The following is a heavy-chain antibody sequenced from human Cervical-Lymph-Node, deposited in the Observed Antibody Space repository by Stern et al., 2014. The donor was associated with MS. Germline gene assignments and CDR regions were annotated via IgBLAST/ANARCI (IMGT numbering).Heavy chain of an antibody. CDR2: IVGGSGNT. V-gene: IGHV1-58*02. CDR3: AAPSTVTTRGTTFWYFDL. CDR1: GFTFTSSA. Sequence: QLVESGPEVKKPGTSVKVSCKASGFTFTSSAMQWVRQARGQRLEWIGWIVGGSGNTNYAQKFQERVTITRDMSTSTAYMELSSLRSEDTAVYYCAAPSTVTTRGTTFWYFDLWGRGTLVTVSS. J-gene: IGHJ2*01. D-gene: IGHD4-17*01.